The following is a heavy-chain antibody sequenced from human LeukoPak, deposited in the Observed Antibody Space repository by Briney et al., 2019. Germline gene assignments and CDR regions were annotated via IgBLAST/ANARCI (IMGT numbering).Heavy chain of an antibody. J-gene: IGHJ4*02. CDR1: GGSFSGYY. D-gene: IGHD3-10*01. V-gene: IGHV4-34*01. CDR2: INHSGST. Sequence: SETLSLTCAVYGGSFSGYYWSWIRQPPGKGLEWIGEINHSGSTNYNPSLKSRVTILVDTSKNQFSLKLSSVTAADTAVYYCARGLGSGSSPVDYWGQGTLVTVSS. CDR3: ARGLGSGSSPVDY.